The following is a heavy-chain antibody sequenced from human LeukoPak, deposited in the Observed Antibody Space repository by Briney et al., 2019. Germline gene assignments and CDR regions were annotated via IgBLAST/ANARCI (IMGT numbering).Heavy chain of an antibody. Sequence: SETLSLTCTVSGGSISSYYWSWIRQSPSRGLEWLGRTYYRSKWYNDYAVSVKSRIAINPDTSKNQFSLQLTSVTPEDTAVYYCARSGGHDAFDIWGQGTMVTVSS. CDR2: TYYRSKWYN. V-gene: IGHV6-1*01. CDR1: GGSISSYY. CDR3: ARSGGHDAFDI. J-gene: IGHJ3*02. D-gene: IGHD4-23*01.